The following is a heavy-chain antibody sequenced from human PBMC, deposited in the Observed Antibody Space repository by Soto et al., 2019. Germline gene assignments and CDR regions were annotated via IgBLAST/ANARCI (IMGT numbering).Heavy chain of an antibody. V-gene: IGHV2-5*02. J-gene: IGHJ4*02. CDR2: IYWDDDK. D-gene: IGHD6-19*01. CDR1: GFSLTTTGVG. Sequence: QITLKESGPSLVKPTQPLTLTCTFSGFSLTTTGVGVVWIRQPPGKALEWLALIYWDDDKHYSPSLRSRLTVTKHTTKSQVVLTLTNVDPADTGTYFCAHVGGLEQSLYRVDHWGQGTVVTVSS. CDR3: AHVGGLEQSLYRVDH.